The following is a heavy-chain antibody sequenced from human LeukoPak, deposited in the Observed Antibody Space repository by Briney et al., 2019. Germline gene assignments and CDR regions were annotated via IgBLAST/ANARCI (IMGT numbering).Heavy chain of an antibody. CDR3: ARSERDATVTTDY. CDR2: IIPIFGTA. J-gene: IGHJ4*02. V-gene: IGHV1-69*13. CDR1: GGTFSSYA. Sequence: SVKVSCKASGGTFSSYAISWVRQAPGQGLEWMGGIIPIFGTANYAQKFQGRVTITADESTSTAYMELSSLRSEDTAVYYCARSERDATVTTDYWGQGTLVTVS. D-gene: IGHD4-17*01.